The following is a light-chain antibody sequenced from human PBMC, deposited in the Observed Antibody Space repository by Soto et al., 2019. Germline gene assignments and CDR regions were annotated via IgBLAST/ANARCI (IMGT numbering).Light chain of an antibody. CDR1: QNISPW. CDR3: HQYSSSET. Sequence: DVHLTMNPTTLSSSAGDRVTIACRASQNISPWLAWYQQKPGKAPKLLIYGASSLEGGVPSRFSGSGSGTDFTLTISSQQPDDFATYYCHQYSSSETFGQGTNVDI. CDR2: GAS. V-gene: IGKV1-5*01. J-gene: IGKJ1*01.